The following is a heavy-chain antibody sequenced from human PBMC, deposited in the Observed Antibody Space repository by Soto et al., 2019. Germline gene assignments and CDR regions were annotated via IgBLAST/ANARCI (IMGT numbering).Heavy chain of an antibody. V-gene: IGHV4-59*08. J-gene: IGHJ4*02. D-gene: IGHD3-22*01. CDR3: ARFVGYDSSGFLLDY. Sequence: SETLSLTCTVSGGSISSYYWSWIRQPPGKGLEWIGYIYYSGSTNYNPSLKSRVTISVDTSKNQFSLKLSSVTAADTAVYYCARFVGYDSSGFLLDYWGQGTLVTVS. CDR2: IYYSGST. CDR1: GGSISSYY.